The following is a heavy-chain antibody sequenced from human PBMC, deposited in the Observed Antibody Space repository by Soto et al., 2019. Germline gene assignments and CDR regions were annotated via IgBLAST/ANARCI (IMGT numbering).Heavy chain of an antibody. J-gene: IGHJ4*02. D-gene: IGHD1-7*01. CDR3: AKDRNYPRDQFHY. V-gene: IGHV3-11*01. Sequence: GGSRRLSCVASEFTFSDSYMSWIRQAPGKGLEWVSAISANGQGIYYADSVRGRFTISRDNSKNTIFLHMDSLRAEDTAVYYCAKDRNYPRDQFHYWGQGTLVTVSS. CDR2: ISANGQGI. CDR1: EFTFSDSY.